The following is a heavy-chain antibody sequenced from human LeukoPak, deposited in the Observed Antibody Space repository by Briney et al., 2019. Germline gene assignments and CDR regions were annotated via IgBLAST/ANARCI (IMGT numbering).Heavy chain of an antibody. D-gene: IGHD3-10*01. J-gene: IGHJ4*02. V-gene: IGHV1-2*02. CDR2: ISPNSGGT. CDR3: ARDSITMVRGVIGY. Sequence: PEASVKVSCQASGYTFTGYYMHWVRQAPGQGLEWMGWISPNSGGTNYAQKFQGRVTMTRDTSISTAYMELSRLRSDDTAVYYCARDSITMVRGVIGYWGQGTLVTVSS. CDR1: GYTFTGYY.